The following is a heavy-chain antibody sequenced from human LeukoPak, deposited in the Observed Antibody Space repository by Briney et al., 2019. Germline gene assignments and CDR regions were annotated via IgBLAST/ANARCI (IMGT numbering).Heavy chain of an antibody. D-gene: IGHD6-19*01. Sequence: SETLSLTCAVSGYSISSGYYWGWIRQPLGKGLEWIGTIYHSGSTYYNPSLKSRVTISVDTSKNQFSLKLSSVTAADTAVYCCARGEYSSGWYIVYWGQGTLVTVSS. J-gene: IGHJ4*02. CDR1: GYSISSGYY. CDR3: ARGEYSSGWYIVY. CDR2: IYHSGST. V-gene: IGHV4-38-2*01.